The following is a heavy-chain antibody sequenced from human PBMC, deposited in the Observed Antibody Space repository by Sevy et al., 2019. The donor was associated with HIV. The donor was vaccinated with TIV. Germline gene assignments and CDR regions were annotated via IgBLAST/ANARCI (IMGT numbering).Heavy chain of an antibody. J-gene: IGHJ4*02. D-gene: IGHD2-2*03. CDR3: AKPPWIDQRAFEY. V-gene: IGHV3-33*06. Sequence: GGSLRLSCAASGFSFSSFGIHWVRQAPGKGLEWVAAIFSDGSTKYYADSVKGRFIISRDNSKNTLYLQMNSLRAEDTAVYYCAKPPWIDQRAFEYWGQGTLVTVSS. CDR1: GFSFSSFG. CDR2: IFSDGSTK.